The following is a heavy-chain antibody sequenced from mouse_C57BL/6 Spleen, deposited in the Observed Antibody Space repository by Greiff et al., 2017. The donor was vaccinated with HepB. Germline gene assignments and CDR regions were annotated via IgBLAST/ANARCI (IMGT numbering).Heavy chain of an antibody. CDR2: IDPEDGET. Sequence: EVKLQESGAELVKPGASVKLSCTASGFNITDYYMHWVKQRTEQGLEWIGRIDPEDGETKYAPKFQGKATITADTSSNTAYLQLSSLTSEDTAVYYCAREGYYGSSYGGYFDVWGTGTTVTVSS. CDR3: AREGYYGSSYGGYFDV. J-gene: IGHJ1*03. D-gene: IGHD1-1*01. CDR1: GFNITDYY. V-gene: IGHV14-2*01.